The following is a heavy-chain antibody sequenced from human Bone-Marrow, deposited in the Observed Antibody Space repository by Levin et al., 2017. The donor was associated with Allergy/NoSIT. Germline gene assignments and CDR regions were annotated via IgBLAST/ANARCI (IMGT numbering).Heavy chain of an antibody. V-gene: IGHV1-8*01. CDR2: MNPNSANT. Sequence: ASVKVSCTASGYTFGNYDINWVRQATGQGLEWMGWMNPNSANTGYAQKFQGRVTMTRNTSTSTAYMELSSLTSDDTAVYYCTRGYTSGRYSWFDPWGQGTLVTVSS. CDR3: TRGYTSGRYSWFDP. CDR1: GYTFGNYD. D-gene: IGHD6-19*01. J-gene: IGHJ5*02.